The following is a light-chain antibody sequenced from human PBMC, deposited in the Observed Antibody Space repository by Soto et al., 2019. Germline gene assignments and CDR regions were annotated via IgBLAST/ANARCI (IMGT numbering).Light chain of an antibody. J-gene: IGKJ1*01. V-gene: IGKV1-5*01. CDR1: EFISDW. CDR3: QHYNSYSRA. Sequence: DIQMTQSPASLSASVADRVTITCRASEFISDWLAWYQQKPGQAPKLLIYDASSLESGVPGRFSGSGVGTHFTLTISGLQPEDFATYHCQHYNSYSRAFGQGTKVDI. CDR2: DAS.